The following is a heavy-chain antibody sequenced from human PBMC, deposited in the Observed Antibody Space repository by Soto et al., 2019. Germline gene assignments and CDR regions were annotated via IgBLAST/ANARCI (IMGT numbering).Heavy chain of an antibody. Sequence: SETLSLTCIVSGGSVTRDTYYWSWIRHPPGKGLEWIGYISNSGRTNYNPSYKSRVTMSLDTSKNQFSLKLISVTAADTAVYYWARADDYNSSLLAPCGQGTLVTVSS. D-gene: IGHD4-4*01. CDR1: GGSVTRDTYY. J-gene: IGHJ5*02. CDR2: ISNSGRT. V-gene: IGHV4-61*01. CDR3: ARADDYNSSLLAP.